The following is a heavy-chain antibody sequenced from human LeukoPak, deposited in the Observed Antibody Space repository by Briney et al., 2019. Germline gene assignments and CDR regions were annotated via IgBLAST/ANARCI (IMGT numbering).Heavy chain of an antibody. V-gene: IGHV4-31*03. J-gene: IGHJ6*03. D-gene: IGHD1-26*01. CDR3: ARVPMGASYYYMDV. Sequence: SETLSLTCTVSGASISRGGYYWSWIRQHPGKGLEWIGYIYHSGSTYYNPSLKSRVTISVDTSKNQFSLNLSSVTAADTAVYYCARVPMGASYYYMDVWGRGTTVPVSS. CDR1: GASISRGGYY. CDR2: IYHSGST.